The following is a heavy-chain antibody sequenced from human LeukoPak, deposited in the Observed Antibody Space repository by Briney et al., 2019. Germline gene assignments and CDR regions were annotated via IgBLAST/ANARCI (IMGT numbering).Heavy chain of an antibody. CDR1: GFTFTNYA. J-gene: IGHJ4*02. D-gene: IGHD6-13*01. V-gene: IGHV3-23*01. CDR3: VKEGSSWYPPQFDY. Sequence: PGGSLRLSCEASGFTFTNYAMAWVRQGPGKGLEWVSGITGSGGKTYYADSVRGRFTISRDNPKNTLYLQMNSLRAEDTAMYYCVKEGSSWYPPQFDYWGQGTLVTVSS. CDR2: ITGSGGKT.